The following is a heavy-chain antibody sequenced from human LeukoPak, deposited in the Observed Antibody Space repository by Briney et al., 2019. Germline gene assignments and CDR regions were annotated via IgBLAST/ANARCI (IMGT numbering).Heavy chain of an antibody. CDR1: GFTFSSYS. J-gene: IGHJ4*02. D-gene: IGHD2-2*01. Sequence: GGSLRLSCAASGFTFSSYSMNWVRQAPGKGLEWVSSISSSISYIYYADSVKGRFTISRDNAKNSLYLQVNSLRAEDTAVYYCATVPGYFDYWGQGTLVTVSS. CDR3: ATVPGYFDY. V-gene: IGHV3-21*01. CDR2: ISSSISYI.